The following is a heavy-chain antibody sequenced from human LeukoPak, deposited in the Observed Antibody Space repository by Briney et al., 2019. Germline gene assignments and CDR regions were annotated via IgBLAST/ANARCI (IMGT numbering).Heavy chain of an antibody. CDR3: AKDYGGYNWSHY. V-gene: IGHV3-23*01. CDR1: GFTFSSYA. J-gene: IGHJ4*02. CDR2: ISGSGGKI. Sequence: GGSLRLSCEASGFTFSSYAMSWVRQAPGKGLEWVSAISGSGGKIYYADSVKGRFTISRDNSKDTLYLQMNSLGAEDTAIYYCAKDYGGYNWSHYWGQGTLVTVSS. D-gene: IGHD4-17*01.